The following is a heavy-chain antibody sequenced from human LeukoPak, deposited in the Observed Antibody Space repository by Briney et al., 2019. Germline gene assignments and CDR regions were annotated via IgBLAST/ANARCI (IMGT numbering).Heavy chain of an antibody. CDR1: GGSISSSDW. Sequence: SETLPLTCAVSGGSISSSDWWSWVRQPPGKGLEWIGEIYHSGSTNYNPSLKRRVTISVDTSKNQFSLKLSSVTAADTAMYYCARNRYYYGSGSYGVPNWFDPWGQGTLVTVSS. CDR2: IYHSGST. CDR3: ARNRYYYGSGSYGVPNWFDP. V-gene: IGHV4-4*02. J-gene: IGHJ5*02. D-gene: IGHD3-10*01.